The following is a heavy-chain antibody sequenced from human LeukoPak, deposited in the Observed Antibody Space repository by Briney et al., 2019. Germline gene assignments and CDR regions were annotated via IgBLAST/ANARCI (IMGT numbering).Heavy chain of an antibody. Sequence: SETLSLTCTVSGGSISSGGYYWSWIPQHPGKGLEWIGYIYYSGSTYYNPSLKSRVTISVDTSENQFSLKLSSVTAADTAVYYCARGDPHEEYVWDYWGQGTLVTVSS. CDR2: IYYSGST. D-gene: IGHD3-16*01. CDR1: GGSISSGGYY. V-gene: IGHV4-31*03. J-gene: IGHJ4*02. CDR3: ARGDPHEEYVWDY.